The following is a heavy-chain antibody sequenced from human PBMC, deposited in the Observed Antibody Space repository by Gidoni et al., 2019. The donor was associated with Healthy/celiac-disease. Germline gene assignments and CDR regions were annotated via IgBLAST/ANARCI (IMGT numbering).Heavy chain of an antibody. CDR2: T. J-gene: IGHJ5*02. Sequence: TNYNPSLKSRVTISVDTSKNQFSLKLSSVTAADTAVYYCARLRTWDNWFDPWGQGTLVTVSS. V-gene: IGHV4-34*01. CDR3: ARLRTWDNWFDP. D-gene: IGHD3-10*01.